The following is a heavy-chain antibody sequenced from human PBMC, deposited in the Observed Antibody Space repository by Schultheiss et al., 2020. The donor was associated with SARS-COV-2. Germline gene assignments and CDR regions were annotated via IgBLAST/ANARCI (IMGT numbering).Heavy chain of an antibody. CDR2: IYHIGGT. V-gene: IGHV4-31*03. CDR3: ARQPPKDRWFDP. Sequence: SETLSLTCTVSGGSISSGGYYWSWIRQHPGKGLEWIGCIYHIGGTYYSPSLKSRVTMSVDTSKNQFSLKLSSVTAADTAVYYCARQPPKDRWFDPWGQGTLVTVSS. CDR1: GGSISSGGYY. J-gene: IGHJ5*02. D-gene: IGHD2-15*01.